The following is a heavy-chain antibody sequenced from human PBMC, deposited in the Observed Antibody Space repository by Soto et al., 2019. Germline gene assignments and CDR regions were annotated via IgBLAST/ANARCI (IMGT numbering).Heavy chain of an antibody. D-gene: IGHD6-13*01. CDR2: ISYDGSNK. CDR1: GFTFSSYA. CDR3: ASQVMYSSSRHYYYGMDV. J-gene: IGHJ6*02. Sequence: GGSLRLSCAASGFTFSSYAMHWVRQAPGKGLEWVAVISYDGSNKYYADSVKGRFTISRDNSKNTLYLQMNSLRAEDTAVYYCASQVMYSSSRHYYYGMDVWGQGTTVTVSS. V-gene: IGHV3-30-3*01.